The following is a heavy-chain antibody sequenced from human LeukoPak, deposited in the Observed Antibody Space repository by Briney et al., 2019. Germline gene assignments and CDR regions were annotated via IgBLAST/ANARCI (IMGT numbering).Heavy chain of an antibody. CDR3: ARSRITIPNWFDP. CDR1: GGSISSGDYY. V-gene: IGHV4-30-4*02. J-gene: IGHJ5*02. Sequence: SETLPLTCTVSGGSISSGDYYGSWIRQPPGKGLEWIGYIYYSGSTYYNPSLKSRVTISVDTSKNQFSLKLSSVTTADTAVYYCARSRITIPNWFDPWGQGTLVTVSS. D-gene: IGHD3-3*01. CDR2: IYYSGST.